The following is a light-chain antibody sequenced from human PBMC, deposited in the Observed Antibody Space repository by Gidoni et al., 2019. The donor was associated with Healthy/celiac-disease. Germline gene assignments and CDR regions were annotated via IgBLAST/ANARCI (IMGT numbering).Light chain of an antibody. CDR2: AAS. Sequence: DIQMTQSPSSLSASVGDSVTITCRASQSISSYLNWYQQKPGKAPKLLIYAASSLQSGVPSRFSGSGSGTEFTLTISSLQPEDVATYYCQQSYSTPPWTFGQGTKVEIK. CDR3: QQSYSTPPWT. J-gene: IGKJ1*01. CDR1: QSISSY. V-gene: IGKV1-39*01.